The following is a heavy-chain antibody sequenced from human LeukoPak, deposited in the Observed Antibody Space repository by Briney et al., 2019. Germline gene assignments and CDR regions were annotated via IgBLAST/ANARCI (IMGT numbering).Heavy chain of an antibody. CDR2: INPSGGST. V-gene: IGHV1-18*01. Sequence: ASVKVSCKASGYTFTSYGISWVRQAPGQGLEWMGIINPSGGSTSYAHNLQGRLTMTTDTSTSTAYMELRNLKSDDTAVYYCARSGGYYFYMDVWGKGTTVTVSS. J-gene: IGHJ6*03. CDR3: ARSGGYYFYMDV. D-gene: IGHD1-26*01. CDR1: GYTFTSYG.